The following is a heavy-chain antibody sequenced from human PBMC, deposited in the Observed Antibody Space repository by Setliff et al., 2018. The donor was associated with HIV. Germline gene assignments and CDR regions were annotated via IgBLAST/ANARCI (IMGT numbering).Heavy chain of an antibody. CDR1: GYTFTSYY. CDR3: ARNSIRNYYDSSGYYGGAFDI. V-gene: IGHV1-46*01. D-gene: IGHD3-22*01. Sequence: ASVKVSCKASGYTFTSYYMHWVRQAPGQGLEWMGIINPSGGSTSYAQKFQGRVTMTRDTSTSTVYTELSSLRSEDTAVYYCARNSIRNYYDSSGYYGGAFDIWGQGTMVT. J-gene: IGHJ3*02. CDR2: INPSGGST.